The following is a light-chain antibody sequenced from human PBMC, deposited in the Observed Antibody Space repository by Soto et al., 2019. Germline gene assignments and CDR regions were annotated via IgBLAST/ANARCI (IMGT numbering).Light chain of an antibody. V-gene: IGKV3-20*01. Sequence: EIVLTQSPGTLPLSPGERATLSCRASQSVSSSYLAWYQQKPGQAPRLLIYGASSRAIGIPDRFSGSGSGTDFTLTISRLEPDDFAVYYCQQYGSSPEDFGQGNKLEIK. CDR2: GAS. CDR1: QSVSSSY. J-gene: IGKJ2*01. CDR3: QQYGSSPED.